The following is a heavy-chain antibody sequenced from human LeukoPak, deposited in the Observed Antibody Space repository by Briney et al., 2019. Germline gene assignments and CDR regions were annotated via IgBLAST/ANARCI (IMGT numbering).Heavy chain of an antibody. V-gene: IGHV5-51*01. Sequence: GESLKISCKGSGYSFTSYWIGWVRQMPGKGLEWMGIIYPGDSDTRYSPSFQGQVTISADKSISTAYLQWSSLKASDTAMYCCARRITIFGVVTLDAFDIWGQGTMVTVSS. CDR3: ARRITIFGVVTLDAFDI. D-gene: IGHD3-3*01. CDR2: IYPGDSDT. CDR1: GYSFTSYW. J-gene: IGHJ3*02.